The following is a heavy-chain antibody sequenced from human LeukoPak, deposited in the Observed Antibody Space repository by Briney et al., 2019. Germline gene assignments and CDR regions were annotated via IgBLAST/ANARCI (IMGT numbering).Heavy chain of an antibody. V-gene: IGHV3-23*01. CDR3: AKVKGIAADYYYYGMDV. CDR1: GFTFSSYA. CDR2: ISGSGGST. D-gene: IGHD6-13*01. J-gene: IGHJ6*02. Sequence: PGGSLRLSCAASGFTFSSYAMSWVRQAPGKGLEWVSAISGSGGSTYYADSVKGRFTISRDNSKNTLYLQMNSLRAEDTAVYYCAKVKGIAADYYYYGMDVWGQGTTVTVSS.